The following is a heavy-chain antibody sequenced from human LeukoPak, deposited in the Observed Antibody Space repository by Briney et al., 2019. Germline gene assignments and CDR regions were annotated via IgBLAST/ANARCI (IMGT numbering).Heavy chain of an antibody. Sequence: ASVKVSCKASGYTFTGYYMHWVRQAPGQGLEWMGWINPNSGGTNYAQKFQGRVTMTRDTSISTAYMELSRLRSDDTAVYYCARDLGTVTTNYFDHWGQGTLVTVSS. V-gene: IGHV1-2*02. CDR2: INPNSGGT. J-gene: IGHJ4*02. D-gene: IGHD4-11*01. CDR1: GYTFTGYY. CDR3: ARDLGTVTTNYFDH.